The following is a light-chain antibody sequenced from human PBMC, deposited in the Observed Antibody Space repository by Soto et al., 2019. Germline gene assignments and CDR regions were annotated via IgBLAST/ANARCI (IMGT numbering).Light chain of an antibody. Sequence: QSVLTQPPSVSAAPGQKVTISCSGSSSNIENNFVSWYQQLPGTAPKLLIYDNNKRPSGIPDRFSGSKSGTSATLGITGLQAGDEADYYCGTWDSSLSTVVYGAGTKVTVL. CDR2: DNN. CDR1: SSNIENNF. CDR3: GTWDSSLSTVV. J-gene: IGLJ1*01. V-gene: IGLV1-51*01.